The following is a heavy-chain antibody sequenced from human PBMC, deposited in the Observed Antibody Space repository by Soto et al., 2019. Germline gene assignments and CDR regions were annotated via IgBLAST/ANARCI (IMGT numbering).Heavy chain of an antibody. Sequence: QVQLVQSGAEVKKPGSSVKVSCKASGGTFSTYTITWVRQAPGQGLEWMGRIIPIIGIINYAQKFQGRVTISPENCTGHAYMKLYAPTSDDTAVYYCAGDPDSHYNDSHASAYPWGPGTLVTVSS. V-gene: IGHV1-69*08. J-gene: IGHJ5*02. CDR1: GGTFSTYT. CDR3: AGDPDSHYNDSHASAYP. CDR2: IIPIIGII. D-gene: IGHD4-4*01.